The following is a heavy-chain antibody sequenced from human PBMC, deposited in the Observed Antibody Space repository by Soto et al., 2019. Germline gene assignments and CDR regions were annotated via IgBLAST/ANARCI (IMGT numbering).Heavy chain of an antibody. D-gene: IGHD3-9*01. CDR2: ISSSSSYI. CDR1: GFTFSSYS. J-gene: IGHJ4*02. V-gene: IGHV3-21*01. Sequence: EVQLVESGGGLVKPGGSLRLSCAASGFTFSSYSMNWVRQAPGKGLEWVSSISSSSSYIYYADSVKGRFTISRDNAKNSLYLQMNSLRAEDTAVYYCARDPDRNYDILTGVWGQGTLVTVSS. CDR3: ARDPDRNYDILTGV.